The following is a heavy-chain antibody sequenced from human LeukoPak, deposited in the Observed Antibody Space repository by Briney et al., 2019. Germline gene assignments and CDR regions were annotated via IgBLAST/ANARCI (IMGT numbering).Heavy chain of an antibody. Sequence: GGSLRLSCAASGFTFSTYELNWVRQAPGKGLEWVSYISSSGSAIYYADSVKGPFTISRDNAKNSLYLQMNSLRAEDTAVYYCARAATDIVATRGINYFDYWGQGTLVTVSS. CDR3: ARAATDIVATRGINYFDY. D-gene: IGHD5-12*01. CDR2: ISSSGSAI. J-gene: IGHJ4*02. V-gene: IGHV3-48*03. CDR1: GFTFSTYE.